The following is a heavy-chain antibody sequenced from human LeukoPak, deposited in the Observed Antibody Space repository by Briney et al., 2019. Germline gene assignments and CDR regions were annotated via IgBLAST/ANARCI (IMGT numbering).Heavy chain of an antibody. Sequence: SETLSLTCAVYGGSFSGYSWTWIRQPPGKGLEWIGEFNHSGSTNYNPSLKSRVTISVDTSKNQFSLKLSSVTAADTAVYYCARGYSSSWYRDYYYYYMDVWGKGTTVTVSS. J-gene: IGHJ6*03. V-gene: IGHV4-34*01. CDR1: GGSFSGYS. D-gene: IGHD6-13*01. CDR2: FNHSGST. CDR3: ARGYSSSWYRDYYYYYMDV.